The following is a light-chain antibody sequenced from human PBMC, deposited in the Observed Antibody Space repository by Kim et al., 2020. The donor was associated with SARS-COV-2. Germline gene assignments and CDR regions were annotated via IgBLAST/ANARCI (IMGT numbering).Light chain of an antibody. Sequence: GDRVTITCRASQSISSYLNWYQQKPGKAPKLLIYAASSLQSGVPSRFSGSGSGTDFTLTISSLQPEDFATYYCQQSYSTLTWTFGQGTKVDIK. CDR1: QSISSY. CDR2: AAS. V-gene: IGKV1-39*01. J-gene: IGKJ1*01. CDR3: QQSYSTLTWT.